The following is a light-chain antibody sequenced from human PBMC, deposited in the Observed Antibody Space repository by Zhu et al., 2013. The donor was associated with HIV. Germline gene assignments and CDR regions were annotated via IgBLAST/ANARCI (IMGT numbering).Light chain of an antibody. CDR2: DAS. CDR1: QSVFSN. V-gene: IGKV3-11*01. CDR3: QQRSDRPPWT. Sequence: EVVMTQSPATLSVSPGEIATLSCRASQSVFSNLAWYQQKSGQAPRLLIYDASNRATGIPARFSGSGSGTDFTLTISSLEPEDFAVYFCQQRSDRPPWTFGQGTKVEI. J-gene: IGKJ1*01.